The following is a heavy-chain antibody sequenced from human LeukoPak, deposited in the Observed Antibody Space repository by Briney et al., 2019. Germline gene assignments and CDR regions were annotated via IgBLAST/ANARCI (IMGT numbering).Heavy chain of an antibody. J-gene: IGHJ4*02. CDR3: AKDRGDGSNRDGFFDY. D-gene: IGHD5-24*01. V-gene: IGHV3-23*01. CDR2: IGGGGGST. Sequence: GGSLRLSCAASGFTFSNYAMSWVRQAPGKGLECVSGIGGGGGSTYYADSVKGRFTISRDNSKNTLYLQMNSLGVEDTAEYYCAKDRGDGSNRDGFFDYWGKGTLVTVSS. CDR1: GFTFSNYA.